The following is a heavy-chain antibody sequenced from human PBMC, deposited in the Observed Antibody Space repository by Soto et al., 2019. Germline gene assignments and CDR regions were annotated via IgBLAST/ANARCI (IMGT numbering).Heavy chain of an antibody. V-gene: IGHV3-30-3*01. CDR3: ARDRSSSWYRGMDV. CDR1: GFTFSSYA. CDR2: ISYDGSNK. D-gene: IGHD6-13*01. J-gene: IGHJ6*02. Sequence: QVQLVESGGGVVQPGRSLRLSCAASGFTFSSYAMHWVRQAPGKGLEWVAVISYDGSNKYYADSVKGRFTISRDNSKNTLYLQMNSLRAEDTAVYYCARDRSSSWYRGMDVWGQGTTVTVSS.